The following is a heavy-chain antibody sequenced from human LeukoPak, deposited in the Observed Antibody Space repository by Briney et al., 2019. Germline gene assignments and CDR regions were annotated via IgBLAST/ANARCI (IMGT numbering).Heavy chain of an antibody. Sequence: ASVKVSCKASGYTFTGYYMHWVRQAPGQGLEWMGRINPNSGGTNYAQKFQGRVTMTRDTSISTAYMELSRLRSDDTAVYYCAGPGAYDYVWGSYDYWGQGILVTVSS. CDR2: INPNSGGT. D-gene: IGHD3-16*01. J-gene: IGHJ4*02. CDR3: AGPGAYDYVWGSYDY. CDR1: GYTFTGYY. V-gene: IGHV1-2*06.